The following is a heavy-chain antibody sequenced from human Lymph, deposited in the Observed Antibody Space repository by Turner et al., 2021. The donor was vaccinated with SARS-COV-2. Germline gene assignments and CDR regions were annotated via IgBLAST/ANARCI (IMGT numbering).Heavy chain of an antibody. CDR1: GGTFSSYA. CDR2: ISPNFGTG. CDR3: ARDTAVAGTLGAFDI. J-gene: IGHJ3*02. D-gene: IGHD6-19*01. Sequence: QVQLVQSGAEVKKPGSSAKASCKASGGTFSSYAISWVRQAPGQGLEWIGGISPNFGTGKYAQKFQGRGTITADESTSTAYMELGSLRSEDTAVYYCARDTAVAGTLGAFDIWGQGTMVTVSS. V-gene: IGHV1-69*01.